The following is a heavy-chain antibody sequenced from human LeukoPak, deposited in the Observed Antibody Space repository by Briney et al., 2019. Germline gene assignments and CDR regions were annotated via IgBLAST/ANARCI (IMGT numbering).Heavy chain of an antibody. J-gene: IGHJ4*02. V-gene: IGHV4-39*01. D-gene: IGHD6-19*01. Sequence: SETLSLTCTVSGGSISSSSYYRGWIRQPPGKGLEWIGSIYYSGSTYYNPSLKSRVTISVDTSKDQFSLNLSSVTAADTAVYYCARHGLAVAGTRGYYFDYWGQGTLVTVSS. CDR2: IYYSGST. CDR1: GGSISSSSYY. CDR3: ARHGLAVAGTRGYYFDY.